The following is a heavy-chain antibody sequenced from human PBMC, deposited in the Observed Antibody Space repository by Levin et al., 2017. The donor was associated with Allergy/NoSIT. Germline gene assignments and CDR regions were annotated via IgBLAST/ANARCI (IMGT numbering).Heavy chain of an antibody. V-gene: IGHV3-9*01. D-gene: IGHD4/OR15-4a*01. CDR1: GFTFDDYA. CDR2: ISWNSGSI. CDR3: ARDNLVLPDAFDI. J-gene: IGHJ3*02. Sequence: GGSLRLSCAASGFTFDDYAMHWVRQAPGKGLEWVSGISWNSGSIGYADSVKGRFTISRDNAKNSLYLQMNSLRTEDTALYYCARDNLVLPDAFDIWGQGTMVIVSS.